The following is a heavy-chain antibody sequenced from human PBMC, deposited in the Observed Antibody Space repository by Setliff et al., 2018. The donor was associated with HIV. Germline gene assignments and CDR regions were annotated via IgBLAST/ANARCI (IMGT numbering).Heavy chain of an antibody. Sequence: HPGGSLRLSCAASGLTFSRYGMHWVRKAPGKGLEWVAFIRYDGTHIYYADSVKGRVTISRDNSKDTLHLQMNSLRAEDTAVYYCAKDGGDWAYFDYWGQGTLVTVSS. J-gene: IGHJ4*02. CDR2: IRYDGTHI. D-gene: IGHD2-21*02. CDR1: GLTFSRYG. V-gene: IGHV3-30*02. CDR3: AKDGGDWAYFDY.